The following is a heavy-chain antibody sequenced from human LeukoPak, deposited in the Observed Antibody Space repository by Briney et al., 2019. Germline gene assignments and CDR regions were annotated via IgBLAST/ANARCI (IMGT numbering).Heavy chain of an antibody. CDR3: ARRGYGSGSNWFDP. D-gene: IGHD6-19*01. CDR1: GGSINSYY. V-gene: IGHV4-59*08. Sequence: PSETLSLTCTVSGGSINSYYWSWIRQPPGKGLEWIGYIYYSGSTNYNPSLRGRATISVDTSNNQFYLNLSSVTAADTAVYYCARRGYGSGSNWFDPWGQGTLVTVSS. CDR2: IYYSGST. J-gene: IGHJ5*02.